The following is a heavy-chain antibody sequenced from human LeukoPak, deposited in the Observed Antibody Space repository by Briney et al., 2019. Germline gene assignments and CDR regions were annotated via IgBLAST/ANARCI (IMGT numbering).Heavy chain of an antibody. V-gene: IGHV4-34*01. CDR3: ARGRSADYDFWSGYYYFDY. D-gene: IGHD3-3*01. J-gene: IGHJ4*02. CDR1: GGSFSGYY. Sequence: SETLSLTCVVYGGSFSGYYWSWIRQPPGNGLDWIGEVNHSGSTNYNPSLKSRVTISVDTSKNQFSLKLSSVTAADTAVYYCARGRSADYDFWSGYYYFDYWGQGTLVTVSS. CDR2: VNHSGST.